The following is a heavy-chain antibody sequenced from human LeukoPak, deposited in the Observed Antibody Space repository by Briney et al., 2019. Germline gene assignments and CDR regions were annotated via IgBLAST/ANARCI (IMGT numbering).Heavy chain of an antibody. CDR1: GFTFSNYW. Sequence: GGSLRLSCAASGFTFSNYWMNWVRQVPGKGLMWVSRMSGDGSSTNYADSVKGRFTISRDNAKNTLYLQMNSLRVEDTALYYCARTFSNTVRGVGDSWGQGTLVTVSS. V-gene: IGHV3-74*01. J-gene: IGHJ4*02. CDR2: MSGDGSST. D-gene: IGHD3-10*01. CDR3: ARTFSNTVRGVGDS.